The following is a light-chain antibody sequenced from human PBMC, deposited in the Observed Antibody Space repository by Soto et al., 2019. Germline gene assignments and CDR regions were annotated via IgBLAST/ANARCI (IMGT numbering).Light chain of an antibody. CDR3: QQYNIYPWT. CDR1: QSISSW. Sequence: DIQMTQSPSTLSASVGDRVTLTYRASQSISSWLAWFQQKPGKAPKLLIYKASSLESGVPSRFSGSGSGTDFTLTISRLQPDDFATYYCQQYNIYPWTFGQGTKVEIK. J-gene: IGKJ1*01. CDR2: KAS. V-gene: IGKV1-5*03.